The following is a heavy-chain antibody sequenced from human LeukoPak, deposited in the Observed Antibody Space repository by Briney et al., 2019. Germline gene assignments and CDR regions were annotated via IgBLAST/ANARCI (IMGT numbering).Heavy chain of an antibody. CDR2: IYYSGST. V-gene: IGHV4-59*01. CDR1: GGSISSYY. Sequence: PSETLSLTCTVSGGSISSYYWSWIRQPPGKGLEWIGYIYYSGSTKYNPSLKSRVTISVDTSKNQFSLKLSSVTAADTAVYYCARLYYDSSGHYWGQGTLVTVSS. D-gene: IGHD3-22*01. J-gene: IGHJ4*02. CDR3: ARLYYDSSGHY.